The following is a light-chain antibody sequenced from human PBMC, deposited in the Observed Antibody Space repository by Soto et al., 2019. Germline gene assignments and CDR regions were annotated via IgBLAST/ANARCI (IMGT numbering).Light chain of an antibody. J-gene: IGLJ3*02. CDR3: TSFTSSLTWV. CDR2: EVN. Sequence: QSALTQPASVSGSPGQSITISCTGTSSDVGGYNYVSWFQQHPGKAPKLIIYEVNNRPSGLSDRFSASKYGNTASLTISRLQAEDEADYYCTSFTSSLTWVFGGGTKLTVL. V-gene: IGLV2-14*01. CDR1: SSDVGGYNY.